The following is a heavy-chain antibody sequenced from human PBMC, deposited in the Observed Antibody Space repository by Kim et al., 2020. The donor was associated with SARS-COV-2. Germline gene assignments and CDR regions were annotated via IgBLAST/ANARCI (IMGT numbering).Heavy chain of an antibody. D-gene: IGHD3-16*01. Sequence: GGSLRLSCAASGFNFRECAMVWVRQAPAKGLEWVSIISNDSSFTSYVDSVKGRFTISRDNSKNMLFLQMNNLRGEDTAIYYCAKAVGGGPGKDYFDYWGQGTLVTVST. J-gene: IGHJ4*02. CDR1: GFNFRECA. V-gene: IGHV3-23*03. CDR3: AKAVGGGPGKDYFDY. CDR2: ISNDSSFT.